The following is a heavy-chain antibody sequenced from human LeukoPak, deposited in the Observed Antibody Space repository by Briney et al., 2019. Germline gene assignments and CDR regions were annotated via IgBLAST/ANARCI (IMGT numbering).Heavy chain of an antibody. CDR1: GGSISSYY. CDR3: ARARKGFYYYYYYMDV. V-gene: IGHV4-59*01. Sequence: SETLSLTCTVSGGSISSYYWSWIRQPPGKGLEWIGYIYYSGSTNYNPSLKSRVTVSVDTSKNQFSLKLSPVTAADTAVYYCARARKGFYYYYYYMDVWGKGTTVTVSS. J-gene: IGHJ6*03. CDR2: IYYSGST.